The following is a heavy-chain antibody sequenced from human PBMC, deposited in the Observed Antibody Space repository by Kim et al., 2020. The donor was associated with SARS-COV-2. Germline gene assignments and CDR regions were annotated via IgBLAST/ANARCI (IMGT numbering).Heavy chain of an antibody. CDR2: IYSGGSST. D-gene: IGHD6-13*01. J-gene: IGHJ3*02. V-gene: IGHV3-23*03. CDR1: GFTFSSYA. CDR3: AKDKAHSSSWSDAFDI. Sequence: GGSLRLSCAASGFTFSSYAMSWVRQAPGKGLEWVSVIYSGGSSTYYADSVKGRFTISRDNSKNTLYLQMNSLIAEDTAVYYCAKDKAHSSSWSDAFDIWGQGTMVTVSS.